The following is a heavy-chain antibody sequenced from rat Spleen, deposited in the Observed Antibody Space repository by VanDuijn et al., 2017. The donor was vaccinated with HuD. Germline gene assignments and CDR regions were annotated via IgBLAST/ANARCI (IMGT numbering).Heavy chain of an antibody. Sequence: EMQLQESGPGLVKPSQSLSLTCSVTGHSITSAYRWNWIRKFPGNRLEWMGYINSAGSTIYNPSLESRISITRDTSKNQFFLQVNSVTTEDTGTYYCTRSVSYYYDGTYHYPFVYWGQGTLVTVSS. J-gene: IGHJ3*01. CDR1: GHSITSAYR. V-gene: IGHV3-3*01. D-gene: IGHD1-12*02. CDR2: INSAGST. CDR3: TRSVSYYYDGTYHYPFVY.